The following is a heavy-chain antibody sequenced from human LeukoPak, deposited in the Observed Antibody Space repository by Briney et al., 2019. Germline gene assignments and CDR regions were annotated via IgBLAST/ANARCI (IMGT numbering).Heavy chain of an antibody. Sequence: ASVKVSCKVSGYTFTDYYMHWVQQAPGKGLEWMGLVDPEDGETIYAEKFQGRVTITADTSTDTAYMELSSLRSEDTAVYYCATLGYSSSFDYWGPGTLVTVSS. CDR2: VDPEDGET. D-gene: IGHD6-6*01. CDR3: ATLGYSSSFDY. CDR1: GYTFTDYY. V-gene: IGHV1-69-2*01. J-gene: IGHJ4*02.